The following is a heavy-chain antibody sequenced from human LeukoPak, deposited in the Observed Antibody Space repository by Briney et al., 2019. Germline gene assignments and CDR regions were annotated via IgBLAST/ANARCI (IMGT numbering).Heavy chain of an antibody. CDR3: ARDIGGSYYTGFDY. Sequence: PGGSLRLSCAASGFTVSSNYMSWVRQAPGKGLEWVSVIYSGGSTYYADSVKGRFTISRDNSKNTLYLQMNSLRAEDTAVYYCARDIGGSYYTGFDYWGQGTLVTVSS. V-gene: IGHV3-53*05. D-gene: IGHD1-26*01. J-gene: IGHJ4*02. CDR1: GFTVSSNY. CDR2: IYSGGST.